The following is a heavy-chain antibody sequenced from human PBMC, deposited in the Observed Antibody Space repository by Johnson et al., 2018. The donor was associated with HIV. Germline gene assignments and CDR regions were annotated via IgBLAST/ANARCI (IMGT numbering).Heavy chain of an antibody. CDR2: IKSKTDGGTT. V-gene: IGHV3-15*01. CDR1: GFTFINAW. Sequence: MLLVESGGGLVQPGGSLSLSCAASGFTFINAWMTWVRQSPGKGLEWVGRIKSKTDGGTTDYAAPVKGRFTISRDDSKNTLYLQMNSLKTEDTAMYYCTTVGGILGTYAFDIWGQGTMVTVSS. CDR3: TTVGGILGTYAFDI. J-gene: IGHJ3*02. D-gene: IGHD2-8*02.